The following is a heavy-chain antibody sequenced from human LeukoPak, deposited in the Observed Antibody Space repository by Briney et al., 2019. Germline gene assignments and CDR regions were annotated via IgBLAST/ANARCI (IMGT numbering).Heavy chain of an antibody. CDR2: IYYSGST. V-gene: IGHV4-30-4*01. J-gene: IGHJ4*02. CDR3: AREKAAAGAFVDY. Sequence: PSETLSLTCTVSGGSISSGDYYWSCIRQPSGKGLEWIGYIYYSGSTYYNPSLKSRVTISVDTSKNQFSLKLSSVTAADTAVYYCAREKAAAGAFVDYWGQGTLVTVSS. CDR1: GGSISSGDYY. D-gene: IGHD6-13*01.